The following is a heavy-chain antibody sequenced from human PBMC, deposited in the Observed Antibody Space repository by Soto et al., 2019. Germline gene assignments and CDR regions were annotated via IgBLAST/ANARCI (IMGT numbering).Heavy chain of an antibody. J-gene: IGHJ6*02. CDR1: GGTFGTSA. D-gene: IGHD1-1*01. Sequence: QVQLVQSGAEVKKPGSSVNVSCKASGGTFGTSAINWVRQAPGQGLEWMGAFIPLFSSTNYAQKFQARVTITVDESTATAYMELSSLTSEDTAVYYCAREGDDNFDYYSGMDVWVQGTTVIVSS. CDR3: AREGDDNFDYYSGMDV. CDR2: FIPLFSST. V-gene: IGHV1-69*01.